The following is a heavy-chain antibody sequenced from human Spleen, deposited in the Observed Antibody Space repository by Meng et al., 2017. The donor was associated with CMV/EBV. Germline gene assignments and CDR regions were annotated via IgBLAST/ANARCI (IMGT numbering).Heavy chain of an antibody. Sequence: SVKVSCKASGGTFSSYAISWVRQAPGQGLEWMGGIIPIFGTANYAQKFQGRVTMTSDTSTSTVYMELSSLRSEDTAVYYCAKDGRIAASGRPFNWGQGTLVTVSS. CDR2: IIPIFGTA. CDR1: GGTFSSYA. J-gene: IGHJ4*02. D-gene: IGHD6-13*01. CDR3: AKDGRIAASGRPFN. V-gene: IGHV1-69*05.